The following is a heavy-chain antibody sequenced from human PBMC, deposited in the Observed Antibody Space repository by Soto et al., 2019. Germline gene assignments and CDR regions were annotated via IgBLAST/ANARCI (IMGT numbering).Heavy chain of an antibody. Sequence: QVQLVESGGGVVQPGRSLRLSCAASGFTFSSYGMHWVRQAPGKGLEWVAVIWYDGSNKYYADSVKGRFTISRDNSKNTLYLQMNSLRAEDTAVYYCARDTAGPYSSSSVADYWGQGTLVTVSS. CDR3: ARDTAGPYSSSSVADY. CDR2: IWYDGSNK. J-gene: IGHJ4*02. V-gene: IGHV3-33*01. CDR1: GFTFSSYG. D-gene: IGHD6-6*01.